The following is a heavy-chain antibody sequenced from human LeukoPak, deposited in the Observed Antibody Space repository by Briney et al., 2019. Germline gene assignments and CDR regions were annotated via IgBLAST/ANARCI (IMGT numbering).Heavy chain of an antibody. CDR1: GGSINSSGYS. J-gene: IGHJ6*03. CDR3: ARLVCSSATCYQPYFYYMDV. V-gene: IGHV4-39*02. CDR2: IYYSGST. D-gene: IGHD2-2*01. Sequence: SETLSLTCTVSGGSINSSGYSWGWIRQPPGKGLEWIGTIYYSGSTYYNPSLKSRVTISVDTSKNHFSLKLSSVTAADTAVYYCARLVCSSATCYQPYFYYMDVWGKGTTVTISS.